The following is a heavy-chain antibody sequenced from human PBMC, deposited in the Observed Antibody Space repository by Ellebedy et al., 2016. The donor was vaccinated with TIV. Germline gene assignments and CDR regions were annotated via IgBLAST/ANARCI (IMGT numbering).Heavy chain of an antibody. J-gene: IGHJ4*02. CDR1: GLKFNDYW. V-gene: IGHV3-7*03. CDR2: IKQDGSEK. CDR3: AKDTAGTGWYGGVD. D-gene: IGHD6-19*01. Sequence: GESLKISCVASGLKFNDYWMSWVRQAPGKGLEWVANIKQDGSEKYYVDSVKGRFTISRDNNKNSLYLQMNILRTEDTALYFCAKDTAGTGWYGGVDWGQGTLVTVSS.